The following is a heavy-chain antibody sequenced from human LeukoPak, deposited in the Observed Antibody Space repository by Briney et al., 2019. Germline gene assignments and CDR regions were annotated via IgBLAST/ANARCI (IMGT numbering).Heavy chain of an antibody. V-gene: IGHV4-30-2*01. J-gene: IGHJ4*02. CDR2: IYHSGST. CDR1: GGSISSGGFY. D-gene: IGHD3-10*01. Sequence: SETLSLTCTVSGGSISSGGFYWSWIRQPPGKGLEWIGYIYHSGSTYYNPSLKSRVTISVDRSKNQFSLKLSSVTAADTAVYYCARTPGGFDSWGQGTLVTVSS. CDR3: ARTPGGFDS.